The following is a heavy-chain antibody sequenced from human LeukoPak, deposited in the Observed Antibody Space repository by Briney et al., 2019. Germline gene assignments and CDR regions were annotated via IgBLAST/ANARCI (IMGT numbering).Heavy chain of an antibody. Sequence: PGGSLRLSCAASGFTFSSYGMHWVRQAPGKGVEWVAVIWYDGSNKYYADSVKGRFTSTRDNSKNTLYLQMNSLRAEDTAVYYCAKDDNYYDSSGYSLGDYWGQGTLVTVSS. CDR1: GFTFSSYG. CDR3: AKDDNYYDSSGYSLGDY. J-gene: IGHJ4*02. CDR2: IWYDGSNK. V-gene: IGHV3-33*06. D-gene: IGHD3-22*01.